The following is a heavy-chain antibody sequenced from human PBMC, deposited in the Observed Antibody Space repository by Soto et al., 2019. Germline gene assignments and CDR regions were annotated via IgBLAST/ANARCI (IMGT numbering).Heavy chain of an antibody. D-gene: IGHD3-3*01. V-gene: IGHV4-61*08. Sequence: SETLSLTCTVSGGSISSGAYYWSWIRQPPGKGLEWIGYIYYYGSTNYNPSLKRRVTISVDTSKNQFSLKLSSVTAADTAVYYCARKYYDFWSGYWRWFDPWGQGTLVTVS. CDR2: IYYYGST. CDR3: ARKYYDFWSGYWRWFDP. J-gene: IGHJ5*02. CDR1: GGSISSGAYY.